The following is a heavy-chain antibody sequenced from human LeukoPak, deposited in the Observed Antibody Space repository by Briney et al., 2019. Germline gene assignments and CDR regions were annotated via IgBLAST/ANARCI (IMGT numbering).Heavy chain of an antibody. D-gene: IGHD1-26*01. Sequence: GGSLRLSCAASGFTFSSYGMHWVRQAPGKGLEGVAVIWYDGSNKYYADSVKGRFTISRDNSKNTLYLQMNSLRAEDTAVYYCAREDQVGAPDYWGQGTLVTVSS. V-gene: IGHV3-33*01. CDR2: IWYDGSNK. CDR3: AREDQVGAPDY. CDR1: GFTFSSYG. J-gene: IGHJ4*02.